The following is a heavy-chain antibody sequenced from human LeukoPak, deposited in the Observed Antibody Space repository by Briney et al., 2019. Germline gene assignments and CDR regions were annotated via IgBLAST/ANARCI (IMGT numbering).Heavy chain of an antibody. D-gene: IGHD3-9*01. CDR3: ARVESTKYYDILTGYKLKPFDY. CDR1: GYTFTGYY. J-gene: IGHJ4*02. CDR2: INPNSGGT. Sequence: ASVKVSSKSSGYTFTGYYMHWVRQAPGQGLEWMGRINPNSGGTNYAQKFQGRITMTRDTSISTAYMELSRLRSDDTAVYYCARVESTKYYDILTGYKLKPFDYWGQGTLVTVSS. V-gene: IGHV1-2*06.